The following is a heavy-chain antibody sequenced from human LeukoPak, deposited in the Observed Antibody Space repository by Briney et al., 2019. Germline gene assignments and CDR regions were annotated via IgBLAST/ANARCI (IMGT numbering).Heavy chain of an antibody. J-gene: IGHJ3*02. V-gene: IGHV3-72*01. D-gene: IGHD1-1*01. Sequence: GGSLRLSCAASGFTVSDHYMDWVRQAPGKGLEWVGRSRNKAYSYTTEYAASVKVRSTISRDDSKNSLNLQMNSLKTEDTAVYYCARIDWKDGDDYDIWGQGTMVTVSS. CDR3: ARIDWKDGDDYDI. CDR2: SRNKAYSYTT. CDR1: GFTVSDHY.